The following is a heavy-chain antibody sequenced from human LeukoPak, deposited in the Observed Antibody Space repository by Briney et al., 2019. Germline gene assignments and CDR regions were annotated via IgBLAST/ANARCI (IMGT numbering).Heavy chain of an antibody. J-gene: IGHJ4*02. CDR3: ARAPIAAAGTIPFDY. CDR1: GGSFSGYY. V-gene: IGHV4-34*01. Sequence: SETLSLTCAVYGGSFSGYYWSWIRQPPGKGLEWMGEINHSGSTNYNPSLKSRVTISVDTSKNQFSLKLSSVTAADTAVYYCARAPIAAAGTIPFDYWGQGTLVTVSS. CDR2: INHSGST. D-gene: IGHD6-13*01.